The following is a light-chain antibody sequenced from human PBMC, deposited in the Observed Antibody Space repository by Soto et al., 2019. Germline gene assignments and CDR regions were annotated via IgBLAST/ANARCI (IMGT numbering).Light chain of an antibody. CDR2: DAS. CDR3: QQFYDYPLT. J-gene: IGKJ4*01. Sequence: AIQLTQSPSSLSASVGDRVTITCRASQGISTLLAWYQHKPGKSPKLLIYDASSLESGVPSRFSGSGFGTDFVLTIRSMQTQAFATYYCQQFYDYPLTFGGGTKVDIK. CDR1: QGISTL. V-gene: IGKV1D-13*01.